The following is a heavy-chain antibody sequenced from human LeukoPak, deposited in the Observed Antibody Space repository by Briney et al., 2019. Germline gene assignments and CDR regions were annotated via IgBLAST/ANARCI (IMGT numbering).Heavy chain of an antibody. J-gene: IGHJ5*02. CDR2: INPNSGGT. V-gene: IGHV1-2*06. CDR1: GYTFTGYY. Sequence: ASVKVSCKASGYTFTGYYMHWVRQAPGQGLEWMGRINPNSGGTNYAQKFQGRVTMTRDTSISTAYMELSRLRSDDTAVYYCARDLYCSGGSCYVGGPEYNWFDPRGQGTLVTVSS. D-gene: IGHD2-15*01. CDR3: ARDLYCSGGSCYVGGPEYNWFDP.